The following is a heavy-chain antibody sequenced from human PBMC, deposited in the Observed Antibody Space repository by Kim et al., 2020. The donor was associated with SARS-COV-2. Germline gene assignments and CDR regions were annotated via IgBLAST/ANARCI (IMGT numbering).Heavy chain of an antibody. V-gene: IGHV4-39*01. D-gene: IGHD3-10*01. Sequence: SETLSLTCTVSGGSISSSSYYWGWIRQPPGKGLEWIGSIYYSGSTYYNPSLKSRVTISVDTSKNQFSLKLSSVTAADTAVYYCASLLGGMVRGVIITAPYYFDYWGQGTLVTVSS. CDR1: GGSISSSSYY. CDR3: ASLLGGMVRGVIITAPYYFDY. J-gene: IGHJ4*02. CDR2: IYYSGST.